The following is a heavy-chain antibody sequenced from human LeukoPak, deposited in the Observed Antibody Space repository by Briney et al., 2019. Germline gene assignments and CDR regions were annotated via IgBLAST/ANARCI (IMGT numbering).Heavy chain of an antibody. J-gene: IGHJ6*03. Sequence: ALVKVSCKASGYTFTSYGISWVRQAPGQGLEWMGWISAYNGNTNYAQKLQGRVTMTTDTSTSTAYMELRSLRSDDTAVYYCARVSCSSTSCYANYYYYYMDVWGKGTTVTVSS. V-gene: IGHV1-18*01. CDR2: ISAYNGNT. CDR3: ARVSCSSTSCYANYYYYYMDV. D-gene: IGHD2-2*01. CDR1: GYTFTSYG.